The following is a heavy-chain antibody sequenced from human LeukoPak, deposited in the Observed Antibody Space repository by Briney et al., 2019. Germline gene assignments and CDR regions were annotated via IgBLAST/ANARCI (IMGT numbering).Heavy chain of an antibody. D-gene: IGHD3-16*02. J-gene: IGHJ4*02. CDR3: ARTNYVWGSYRYTYFDY. CDR2: INHSGST. Sequence: SETLSLTCAVYGGSFSGYYWSWIRQPPGKGLERIGEINHSGSTNYNPSLKSRVTISVDTSKNQFSLKLSSVTAADTAVYYCARTNYVWGSYRYTYFDYWGQGTLVTVSS. V-gene: IGHV4-34*01. CDR1: GGSFSGYY.